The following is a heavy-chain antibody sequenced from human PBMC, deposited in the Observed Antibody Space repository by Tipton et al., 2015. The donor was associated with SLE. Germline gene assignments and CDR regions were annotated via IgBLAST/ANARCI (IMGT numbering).Heavy chain of an antibody. CDR2: ISSNGDST. CDR3: ARDREATGALFDY. D-gene: IGHD3-10*01. J-gene: IGHJ4*02. V-gene: IGHV3-64*07. CDR1: GFTFSSYA. Sequence: QLVQSGGGLVQPGGSLRLSCAASGFTFSSYAMHWVRQAPGKGLEYVSAISSNGDSTYYADSVKGRFTISRDNSKNTLYLQMGSLRVEDMAVYYCARDREATGALFDYWGQGTLVTVSS.